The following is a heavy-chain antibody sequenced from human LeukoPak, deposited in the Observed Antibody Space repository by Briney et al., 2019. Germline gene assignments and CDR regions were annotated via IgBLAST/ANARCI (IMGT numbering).Heavy chain of an antibody. CDR3: ASSPPVRGWYFDL. D-gene: IGHD2-2*01. V-gene: IGHV4-39*07. J-gene: IGHJ2*01. Sequence: SETLSLTCTVSGGSISSSSYYWGWIRQPPGKGLEWIGSIYYSGSTNYNPSLKSRVTISVDTSKNQFSLKLSSVTAADTAVYYCASSPPVRGWYFDLWGRGTLVTVSS. CDR1: GGSISSSSYY. CDR2: IYYSGST.